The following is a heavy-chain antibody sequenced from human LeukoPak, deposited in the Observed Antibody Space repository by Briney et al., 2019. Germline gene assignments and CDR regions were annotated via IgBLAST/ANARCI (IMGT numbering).Heavy chain of an antibody. Sequence: GRSLRLSCAASGFTFSSYAMHWVRQAPGKGLEWVAVIWYDGSNKYYADSVKGRFTISRDNSKNTLYLQMSSLRAEDTAVYYCARAHGYSYGYIDYWGQGTLVTVSS. V-gene: IGHV3-33*01. CDR1: GFTFSSYA. CDR3: ARAHGYSYGYIDY. D-gene: IGHD5-18*01. CDR2: IWYDGSNK. J-gene: IGHJ4*02.